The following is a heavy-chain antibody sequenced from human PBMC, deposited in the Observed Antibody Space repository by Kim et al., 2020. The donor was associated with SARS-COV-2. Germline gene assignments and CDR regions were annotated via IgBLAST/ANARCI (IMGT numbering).Heavy chain of an antibody. CDR3: ARVGRIQLWFEEDAFDI. Sequence: GGSLRLSCAASGFTVSSNYMSWVRQAPGKGLEWVSVIYSGGSTYYADSVKGRFTISRDNSKNTLYLQMNSLRAEDTAVYYCARVGRIQLWFEEDAFDIWGQGTMVTVSS. CDR1: GFTVSSNY. V-gene: IGHV3-66*01. J-gene: IGHJ3*02. D-gene: IGHD5-18*01. CDR2: IYSGGST.